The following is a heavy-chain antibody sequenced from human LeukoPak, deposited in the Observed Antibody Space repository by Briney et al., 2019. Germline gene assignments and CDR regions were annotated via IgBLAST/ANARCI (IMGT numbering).Heavy chain of an antibody. V-gene: IGHV3-48*01. Sequence: GGSLRLSCAASGFTFSSYSMNWVRQAPGKGLEWASYISSSSSTIYYADSVKGRFTISRDNAKNSLYLQMNSLRADDTAVYYCARCGGYTYVPCYWGQGTLVTVSS. D-gene: IGHD5-18*01. CDR3: ARCGGYTYVPCY. CDR1: GFTFSSYS. CDR2: ISSSSSTI. J-gene: IGHJ4*02.